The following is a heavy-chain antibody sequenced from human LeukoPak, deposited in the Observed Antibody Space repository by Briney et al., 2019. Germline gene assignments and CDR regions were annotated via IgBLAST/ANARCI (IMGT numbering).Heavy chain of an antibody. CDR1: GGSISSPNYY. D-gene: IGHD5-12*01. V-gene: IGHV4-39*07. CDR2: IYYSGNT. J-gene: IGHJ3*01. CDR3: ARDGMATIMGGDAFDL. Sequence: PSETLSLTCTVSGGSISSPNYYWGWIRQPPGKGLEWIGTIYYSGNTYYNPSLKSRVTISVATSKNQCSLKLSSGTAADTAVYFCARDGMATIMGGDAFDLWGQGTMVTVSS.